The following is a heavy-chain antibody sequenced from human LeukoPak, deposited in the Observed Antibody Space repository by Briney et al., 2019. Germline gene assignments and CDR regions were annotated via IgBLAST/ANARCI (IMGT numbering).Heavy chain of an antibody. CDR3: ARQLVGATTWWFDA. CDR1: VGSITTRRDY. J-gene: IGHJ5*02. D-gene: IGHD1-26*01. V-gene: IGHV4-39*01. CDR2: IYYSGST. Sequence: SETLSLTCTGSVGSITTRRDYWGWIRQPPGKGLEWIGTIYYSGSTDDNPSLKSRLTISVDTSKNPFSLKMSFVTAADTAVYYCARQLVGATTWWFDAWGQGTLVSVSS.